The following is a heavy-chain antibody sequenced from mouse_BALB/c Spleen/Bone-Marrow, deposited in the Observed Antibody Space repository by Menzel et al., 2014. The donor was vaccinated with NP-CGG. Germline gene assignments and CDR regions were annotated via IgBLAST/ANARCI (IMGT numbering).Heavy chain of an antibody. Sequence: VQLQESGAELVKPGASVKLSCKASGYTFTSYWMHWVKQRPGQGLEWIGEIDPSDSYTNYNLKFKGKATLTVDKSSSTAYMQLSSLTSEDSAVYYCARYGGYFPWFAYWGQGTLVTVSA. CDR2: IDPSDSYT. D-gene: IGHD2-3*01. J-gene: IGHJ3*01. V-gene: IGHV1-69*02. CDR3: ARYGGYFPWFAY. CDR1: GYTFTSYW.